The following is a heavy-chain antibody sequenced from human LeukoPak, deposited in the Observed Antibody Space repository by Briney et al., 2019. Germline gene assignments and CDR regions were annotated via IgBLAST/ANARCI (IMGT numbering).Heavy chain of an antibody. Sequence: SVKVSCKASGGTFSSYAISWVRQAPGQGLEWMGGIIPIFGTANYAQKFQGRVTITADESTSTAYMELSSLRSDDTAVYYCARDHAGYGDHEGYWGQGTLVTVSS. J-gene: IGHJ4*02. CDR2: IIPIFGTA. CDR3: ARDHAGYGDHEGY. D-gene: IGHD4-17*01. CDR1: GGTFSSYA. V-gene: IGHV1-69*01.